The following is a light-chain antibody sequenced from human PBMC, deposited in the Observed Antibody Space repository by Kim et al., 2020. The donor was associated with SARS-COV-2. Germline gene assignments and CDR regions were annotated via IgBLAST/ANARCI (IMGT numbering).Light chain of an antibody. V-gene: IGKV3-15*01. CDR2: GAS. J-gene: IGKJ2*01. CDR3: QQYDDWPPEYT. Sequence: EIVLTQSPVTLSLSPGERATLSCRASQSVSTNLAWYQQKPGQAPRLLIYGASTRVTGIPARFSGSGSGTEFTLTISSLQSEDFAVYYCQQYDDWPPEYTFGQGTKLDI. CDR1: QSVSTN.